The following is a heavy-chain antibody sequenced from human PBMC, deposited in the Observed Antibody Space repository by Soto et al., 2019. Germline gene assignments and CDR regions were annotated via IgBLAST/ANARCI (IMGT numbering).Heavy chain of an antibody. Sequence: SETLSLTCSVSGGSISSSCCYWGRIRQPPGKGLEWIGSIYYSGSTFYNPSLKSRVMMSVDTSKKQFSLKLRSVTAADTAVYYCVRDGTKTLRDWFDPWGQGISVTVSS. CDR2: IYYSGST. V-gene: IGHV4-39*07. CDR3: VRDGTKTLRDWFDP. D-gene: IGHD1-1*01. CDR1: GGSISSSCCY. J-gene: IGHJ5*02.